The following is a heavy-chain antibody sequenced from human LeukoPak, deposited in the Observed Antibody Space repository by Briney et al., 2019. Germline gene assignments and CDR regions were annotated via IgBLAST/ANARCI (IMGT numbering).Heavy chain of an antibody. Sequence: GGSLRLSCAASGFPFSTYAMNWVRQAPGKGLEWVSVITGSGGFTQCADSVKGRFTISRDNSKNTVYLQMNSLRVEDTALYYCVRSLDYWGQGTLVTVSS. CDR3: VRSLDY. CDR2: ITGSGGFT. CDR1: GFPFSTYA. V-gene: IGHV3-23*01. J-gene: IGHJ4*02.